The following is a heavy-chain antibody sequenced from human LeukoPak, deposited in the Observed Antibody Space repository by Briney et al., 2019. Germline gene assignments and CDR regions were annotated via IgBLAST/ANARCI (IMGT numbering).Heavy chain of an antibody. CDR3: ARLGYYYGSGSYVMKRGRTWGYYYMDV. J-gene: IGHJ6*03. CDR2: IYYSGST. CDR1: GGSISSYY. D-gene: IGHD3-10*01. Sequence: SETLSLTCTVSGGSISSYYWSWIRQPPGKGLGWIGYIYYSGSTNYNPSLKSRVTISVDTSKNQFSLKLSSVTAADTAVYYCARLGYYYGSGSYVMKRGRTWGYYYMDVWGKGTTVTISS. V-gene: IGHV4-59*12.